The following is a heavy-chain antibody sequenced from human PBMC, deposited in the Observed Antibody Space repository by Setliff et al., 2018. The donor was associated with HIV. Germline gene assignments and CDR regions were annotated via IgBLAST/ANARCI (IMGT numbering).Heavy chain of an antibody. CDR1: GFTFSSYW. Sequence: PGGSLRLSCAASGFTFSSYWMHWVRQAPGKGLVWVSRINTDGSSTSYADSVKGRFTISRDNAKNTLYLQMTSLRAEDTAVYYCATGGMAAAGPGGGHGLDVWGQGTTVTVSS. J-gene: IGHJ6*02. D-gene: IGHD6-13*01. CDR3: ATGGMAAAGPGGGHGLDV. CDR2: INTDGSST. V-gene: IGHV3-74*01.